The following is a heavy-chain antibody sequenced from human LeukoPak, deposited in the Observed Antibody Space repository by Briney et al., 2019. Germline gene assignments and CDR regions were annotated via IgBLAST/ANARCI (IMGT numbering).Heavy chain of an antibody. V-gene: IGHV1-69*05. CDR3: ARCRQLEFFGYMDV. Sequence: SVKLSFKASGGTFSSYAISWVRQAPGQGLEWMGGIIPIFGTANYAQKFQGRVTITTDESTSTAYMELSSLRSEDTAVYYCARCRQLEFFGYMDVWGKGTTVTVSS. D-gene: IGHD6-6*01. J-gene: IGHJ6*03. CDR1: GGTFSSYA. CDR2: IIPIFGTA.